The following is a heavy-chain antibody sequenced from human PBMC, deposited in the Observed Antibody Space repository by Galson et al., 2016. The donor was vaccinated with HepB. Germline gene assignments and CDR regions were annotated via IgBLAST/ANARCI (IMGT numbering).Heavy chain of an antibody. CDR3: VQDSDTGWSYPHY. CDR2: IFHDGSEL. J-gene: IGHJ4*02. CDR1: GFNFKNYG. Sequence: SLRLSCAGPGFNFKNYGMHWVRQAPGKGLEWVAVIFHDGSELYYADSVKGRFTISRDNSKNTVDLQMNSLRVEDTAVYSCVQDSDTGWSYPHYWGQGSLVTVSS. V-gene: IGHV3-33*06. D-gene: IGHD2-15*01.